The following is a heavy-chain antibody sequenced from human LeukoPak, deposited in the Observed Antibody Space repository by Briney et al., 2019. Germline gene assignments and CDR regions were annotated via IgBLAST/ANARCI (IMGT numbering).Heavy chain of an antibody. V-gene: IGHV4-61*01. CDR1: GGSVSSGSYY. Sequence: SETLSLTCTVSGGSVSSGSYYWSWIRQPPGEGLEWIRYIYYSGSTNHNPSLKSRVTISVDTSKNQFSLKLSSVTAADTAVYYCASGYYYGSGSYGYYYGMDVWGQGTTVTVSS. CDR3: ASGYYYGSGSYGYYYGMDV. J-gene: IGHJ6*02. CDR2: IYYSGST. D-gene: IGHD3-10*01.